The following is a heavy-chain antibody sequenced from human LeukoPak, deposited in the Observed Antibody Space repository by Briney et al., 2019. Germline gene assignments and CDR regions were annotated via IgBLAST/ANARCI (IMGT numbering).Heavy chain of an antibody. CDR1: GFTFSSYG. CDR3: AKCRGGNYYYGMDV. D-gene: IGHD3-10*01. CDR2: ISYDGSNK. Sequence: PGGSLRLSCAASGFTFSSYGIHWVRQAPGKGLEWVAVISYDGSNKYYADSVKGRFTISRDNSKNTLYLQMNSLRAEDTAVYYCAKCRGGNYYYGMDVWGQGTTVTVSS. J-gene: IGHJ6*02. V-gene: IGHV3-30*18.